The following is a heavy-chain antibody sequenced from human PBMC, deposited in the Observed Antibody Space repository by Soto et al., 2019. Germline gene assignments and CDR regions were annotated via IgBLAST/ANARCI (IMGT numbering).Heavy chain of an antibody. CDR3: ATEMATIRIFDY. D-gene: IGHD5-12*01. CDR1: GYSFTNYG. J-gene: IGHJ4*02. Sequence: RASVKVSCKASGYSFTNYGISWVRQAPGQGLEWMGWISGHNGNTNYAQKFQGRVTIAADESTSTAYMELSSLRSEDTAVYYCATEMATIRIFDYWGQGTLVTVSS. CDR2: ISGHNGNT. V-gene: IGHV1-18*01.